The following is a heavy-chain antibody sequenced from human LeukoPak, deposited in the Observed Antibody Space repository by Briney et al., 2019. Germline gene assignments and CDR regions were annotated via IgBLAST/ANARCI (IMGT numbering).Heavy chain of an antibody. V-gene: IGHV3-30*18. CDR3: AKDGGYCGRDCYPLDY. CDR2: ISYDGSNK. CDR1: RFTFSSYG. Sequence: GRSLRLSCAVSRFTFSSYGMHWVREAPGKRLEWVAVISYDGSNKYYADSVKGRFTISRDNYKNSLYLQMNSMRAEDTAVYYCAKDGGYCGRDCYPLDYWGQRTLVTVSS. J-gene: IGHJ4*02. D-gene: IGHD2-21*02.